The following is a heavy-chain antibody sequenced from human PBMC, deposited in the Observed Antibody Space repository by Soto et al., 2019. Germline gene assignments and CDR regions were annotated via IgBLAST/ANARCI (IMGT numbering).Heavy chain of an antibody. CDR3: ARSVSP. Sequence: QVQLQESGPGLVKPSQTLSLTCTVSGGSISSGGYYWSWIRQHPGKGLEWIGYLYYSRGTYSNPSLKRRVTISVDTPKNQFSLKLSSVTAADPAVYYCARSVSPGGQGTLVTVSS. CDR1: GGSISSGGYY. J-gene: IGHJ5*02. CDR2: LYYSRGT. V-gene: IGHV4-31*03.